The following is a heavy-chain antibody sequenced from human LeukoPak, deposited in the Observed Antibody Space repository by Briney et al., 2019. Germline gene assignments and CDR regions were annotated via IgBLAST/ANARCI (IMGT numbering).Heavy chain of an antibody. CDR3: ARDQHGDYFDY. Sequence: QPGGSLRLSCAASGFTFSSYAMHWVRQAPGKGVEWVAVISYDGSNKYYADSVKGRFTISRDNSKNTLYLQMNSLRAEDTAVYYCARDQHGDYFDYWGQGTLVTVSS. J-gene: IGHJ4*02. V-gene: IGHV3-30-3*01. D-gene: IGHD4-17*01. CDR1: GFTFSSYA. CDR2: ISYDGSNK.